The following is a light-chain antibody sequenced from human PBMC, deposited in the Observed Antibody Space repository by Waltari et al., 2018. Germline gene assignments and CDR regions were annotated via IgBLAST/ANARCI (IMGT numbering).Light chain of an antibody. J-gene: IGLJ2*01. V-gene: IGLV2-8*01. CDR3: SSYAGSNNVV. Sequence: QSALTQPPSASGSPGQSVTISCTGTSRDVGGYKYVSWYQQHPGKAPKVMIYEVSKRPSGVPDRFSGSKSGNTASLTVSGLQAEDEADYYCSSYAGSNNVVFGGGTKLTVL. CDR2: EVS. CDR1: SRDVGGYKY.